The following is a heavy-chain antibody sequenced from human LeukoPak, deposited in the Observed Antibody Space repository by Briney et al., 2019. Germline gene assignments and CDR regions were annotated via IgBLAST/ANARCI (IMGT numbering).Heavy chain of an antibody. CDR3: ARDGDYSHMDV. V-gene: IGHV3-74*01. J-gene: IGHJ6*03. CDR1: GFTFSHFW. D-gene: IGHD2-15*01. Sequence: GGSLRLSCAASGFTFSHFWIHWVRQAPGKGLVWVSRINSDGSDTIYADSVKGRFTSSRDNAKNILYLQMNSLRAEDTAVYYCARDGDYSHMDVWGKGTTVTVSS. CDR2: INSDGSDT.